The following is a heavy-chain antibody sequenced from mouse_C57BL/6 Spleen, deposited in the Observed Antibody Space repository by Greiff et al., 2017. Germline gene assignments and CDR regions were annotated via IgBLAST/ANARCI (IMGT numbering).Heavy chain of an antibody. CDR1: GFTFTEYY. CDR3: ARSTVVPYYYAMDY. J-gene: IGHJ4*01. CDR2: IRNKANGYTT. D-gene: IGHD1-1*01. Sequence: EVQLVESGGGLVQPGGSLSLSCAASGFTFTEYYMSWVRQPPGKALEWLGFIRNKANGYTTEYSASVKGRFTISRDNSQSILYLQMNALRAEDSATYYCARSTVVPYYYAMDYWGQGTSVTVSS. V-gene: IGHV7-3*01.